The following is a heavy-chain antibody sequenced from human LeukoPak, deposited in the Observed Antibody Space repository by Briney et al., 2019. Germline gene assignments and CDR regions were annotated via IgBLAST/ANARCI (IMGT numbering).Heavy chain of an antibody. D-gene: IGHD6-19*01. CDR2: IIPIFGTA. CDR1: GGTFSSYA. Sequence: SVTVSCKASGGTFSSYAISWVRQAPGQGLEWMGGIIPIFGTANYAQEFQGRVTITADESTSTAYMELSSLRSEDTAVYYCARSVAGTLFDYWGQGTLVTVSS. CDR3: ARSVAGTLFDY. V-gene: IGHV1-69*13. J-gene: IGHJ4*02.